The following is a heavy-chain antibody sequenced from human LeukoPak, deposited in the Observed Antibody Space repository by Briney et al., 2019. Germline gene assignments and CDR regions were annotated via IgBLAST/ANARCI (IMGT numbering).Heavy chain of an antibody. V-gene: IGHV1-18*01. D-gene: IGHD6-13*01. CDR3: ARGDPLGIAAATDY. J-gene: IGHJ4*02. Sequence: GASVKVSCKASGGTFSSYSITWVRQAPGQGLEWMGWISAYNGNTNYAEKLQGRVTMTTDTSTSTAYMELRSLRSDDTAVYYCARGDPLGIAAATDYWGQGTLVTVSS. CDR2: ISAYNGNT. CDR1: GGTFSSYS.